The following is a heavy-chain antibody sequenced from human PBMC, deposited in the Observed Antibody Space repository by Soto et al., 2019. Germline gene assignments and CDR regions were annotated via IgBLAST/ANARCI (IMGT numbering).Heavy chain of an antibody. CDR2: IYFDGITT. V-gene: IGHV3-74*01. J-gene: IGHJ4*02. CDR3: ARGGAMGVDY. Sequence: GGSLILSCTASGFTFNTHWMHWVRHAPGKGLVWVSRIYFDGITTNYADSVKGRLTVPRDNAKNTVYLHVNTLRDEDTALYYCARGGAMGVDYWGQGTLVTVSS. CDR1: GFTFNTHW. D-gene: IGHD1-26*01.